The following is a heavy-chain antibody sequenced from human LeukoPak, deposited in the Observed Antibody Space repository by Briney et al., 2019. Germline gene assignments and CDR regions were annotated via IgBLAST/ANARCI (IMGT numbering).Heavy chain of an antibody. CDR1: GFIFSDYY. J-gene: IGHJ4*02. D-gene: IGHD2-21*02. V-gene: IGHV3-11*01. CDR2: ISSSGSFI. Sequence: GGSLRLSCAASGFIFSDYYMSWIRQAPGKGLEWVSYISSSGSFIYYADSVKGRFTISRDNAKNSLYLQMNSLRAEDTAVYYCTTLVVVTAMGLYYFDYWGQGTLVTVSS. CDR3: TTLVVVTAMGLYYFDY.